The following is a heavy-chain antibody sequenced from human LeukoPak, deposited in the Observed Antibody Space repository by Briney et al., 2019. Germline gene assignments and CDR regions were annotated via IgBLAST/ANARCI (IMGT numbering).Heavy chain of an antibody. Sequence: GGSLRLSCAASGFTFANTWMHWVRQAPGKGLVWLSLINNDGSTTNYADSVKGRFTISRDNAKNTVYLQMNSLRAEDTAVYYCAIGGTYGSGSWGQGTLVTVSS. V-gene: IGHV3-74*01. J-gene: IGHJ4*02. CDR2: INNDGSTT. CDR3: AIGGTYGSGS. D-gene: IGHD3-10*01. CDR1: GFTFANTW.